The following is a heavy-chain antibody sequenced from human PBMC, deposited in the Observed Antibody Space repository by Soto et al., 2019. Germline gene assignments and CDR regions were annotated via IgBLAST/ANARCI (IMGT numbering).Heavy chain of an antibody. CDR1: GRSITSYY. CDR3: ARTYDSNGYANEFDS. CDR2: IYDNGIT. Sequence: QVVLQESGPGLVKPSETLSLTCSVSGRSITSYYWSWVRQPPGKGLEWIGYIYDNGITSQNPSLKSRVTMSADTSQSQFSLKLPSVTGADTAVYFCARTYDSNGYANEFDSWGQGMLVTVTS. V-gene: IGHV4-59*12. D-gene: IGHD3-22*01. J-gene: IGHJ4*02.